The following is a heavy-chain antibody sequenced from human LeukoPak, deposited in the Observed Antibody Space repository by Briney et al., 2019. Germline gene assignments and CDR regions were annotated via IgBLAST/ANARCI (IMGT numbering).Heavy chain of an antibody. J-gene: IGHJ4*02. V-gene: IGHV3-15*01. CDR2: IKSKTDGGTT. CDR1: GFTFSNAW. CDR3: TTGQKVRRWFGELSVYFDY. Sequence: GGSLRLSCAASGFTFSNAWMSWVRQAPGKGLEWVGRIKSKTDGGTTDYAAPVKGRFTISRDDSKNTLYLQMNSLKTEDTAVYYCTTGQKVRRWFGELSVYFDYWGQGTLVTVSS. D-gene: IGHD3-10*01.